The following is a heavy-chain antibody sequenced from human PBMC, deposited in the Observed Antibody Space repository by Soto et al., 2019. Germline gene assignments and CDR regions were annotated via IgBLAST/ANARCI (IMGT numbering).Heavy chain of an antibody. J-gene: IGHJ5*02. Sequence: ASVKVSCKTSGYTFSNYGITWVRQAPGQPLEWLGWISLYSDGTNYAQKFQGRVSMTTDTSTTTAYMELRSLRSDDTAVYYCARVVPGAEAWFDPWGQGTLVTVSS. CDR1: GYTFSNYG. D-gene: IGHD2-2*01. CDR3: ARVVPGAEAWFDP. CDR2: ISLYSDGT. V-gene: IGHV1-18*01.